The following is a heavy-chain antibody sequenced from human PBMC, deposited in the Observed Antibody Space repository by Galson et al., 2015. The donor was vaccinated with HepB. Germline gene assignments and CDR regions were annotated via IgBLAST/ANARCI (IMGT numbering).Heavy chain of an antibody. D-gene: IGHD3-10*01. CDR1: GYTFTSYG. V-gene: IGHV1-18*01. J-gene: IGHJ5*02. Sequence: SVKVSCKASGYTFTSYGISWVRQAPGQGLEWMGWISAYNGNTNYAQKLQGRVTMTTDTSTSTAYMELRSLRSDDTAVYYCARSRLGRFGEGASWFDPWGQGTLVTVSS. CDR2: ISAYNGNT. CDR3: ARSRLGRFGEGASWFDP.